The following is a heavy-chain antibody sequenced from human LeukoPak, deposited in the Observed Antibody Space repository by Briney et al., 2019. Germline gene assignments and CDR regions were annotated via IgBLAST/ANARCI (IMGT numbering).Heavy chain of an antibody. V-gene: IGHV3-23*01. CDR3: VKGGCSGGGCYSTAPFDS. CDR1: GFTFSNAW. D-gene: IGHD2-15*01. Sequence: GGSLRLSCAASGFTFSNAWMSWVRQAPGKGLEWVSTVSGSGAATYYADSVKGRFTISRDNSKNMLYLQLSSLRAEDTAVYHCVKGGCSGGGCYSTAPFDSWGQGTLVTVSS. J-gene: IGHJ4*02. CDR2: VSGSGAAT.